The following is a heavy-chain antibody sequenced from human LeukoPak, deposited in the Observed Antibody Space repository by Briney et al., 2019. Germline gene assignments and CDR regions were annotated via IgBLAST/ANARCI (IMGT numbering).Heavy chain of an antibody. CDR3: AKQLGYCSDGSCYFPY. J-gene: IGHJ4*02. CDR1: GFTFSSYA. V-gene: IGHV3-30-3*02. Sequence: GGSLRLSCAASGFTFSSYAMHWVRQAPGKGLEWVTVISYDGSNKYYADSVQGRFTISRDNSKGTLCLQMNSLRAEDTAVYYCAKQLGYCSDGSCYFPYWGQGTLVTVSS. D-gene: IGHD2-15*01. CDR2: ISYDGSNK.